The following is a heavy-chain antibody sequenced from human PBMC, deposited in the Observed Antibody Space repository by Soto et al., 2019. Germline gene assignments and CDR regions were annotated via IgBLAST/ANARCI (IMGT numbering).Heavy chain of an antibody. J-gene: IGHJ3*02. CDR3: ARWGGCSSTSCPDAFDI. CDR1: GVTFSSYA. D-gene: IGHD2-2*01. CDR2: ISGSGGST. Sequence: GGSLRLSCAASGVTFSSYAMSWVRQAPGKGLEWVSAISGSGGSTYYADSVKGRFTISRDNSKNTLYLQMNSLRAEDTAVYYCARWGGCSSTSCPDAFDIWGQGTMVTVSS. V-gene: IGHV3-23*01.